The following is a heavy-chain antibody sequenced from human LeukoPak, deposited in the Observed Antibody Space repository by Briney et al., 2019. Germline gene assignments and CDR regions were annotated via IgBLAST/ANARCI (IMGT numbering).Heavy chain of an antibody. D-gene: IGHD3-3*01. CDR1: GGSISSHY. CDR3: ARDGVFWSGYPHAAHWFAA. J-gene: IGHJ5*02. Sequence: SETLSLTCTDSGGSISSHYWRWIRQAPGRVLEWIGYIYYSGSTKNNPSLKSRVTMSVDTSKNQFSLKLSSVTAADTSVYYCARDGVFWSGYPHAAHWFAAWGQRTLVTVSS. CDR2: IYYSGST. V-gene: IGHV4-59*11.